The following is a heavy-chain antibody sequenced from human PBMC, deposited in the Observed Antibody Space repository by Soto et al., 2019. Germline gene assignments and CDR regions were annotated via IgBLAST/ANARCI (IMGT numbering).Heavy chain of an antibody. CDR3: ARVPIYYDSRGYYHYRTIDT. CDR2: IYHSGST. J-gene: IGHJ3*02. D-gene: IGHD3-22*01. CDR1: GGSVNSAGYS. V-gene: IGHV4-30-2*01. Sequence: SETLSLTCAVSGGSVNSAGYSWSWIRQPPGKGLEWIGYIYHSGSTYYNPSLKSRVTISLDRSNNHFSLKLSSVTAADTAVYYCARVPIYYDSRGYYHYRTIDTRAQGTMVTV.